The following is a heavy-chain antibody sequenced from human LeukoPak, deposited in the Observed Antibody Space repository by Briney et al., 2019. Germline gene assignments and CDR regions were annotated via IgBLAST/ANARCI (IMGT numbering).Heavy chain of an antibody. CDR3: ASEYCSGGNCYFDY. D-gene: IGHD2-15*01. CDR2: IYPGDSDT. CDR1: GYSFTTYW. Sequence: GESLKISCKGSGYSFTTYWIGWVRQMPGKGLEWMGVIYPGDSDTRYSPSFQGQVTISTDKSISTAYLQWSSLKASDTAIYYCASEYCSGGNCYFDYWGQGTLVTVSS. J-gene: IGHJ4*02. V-gene: IGHV5-51*01.